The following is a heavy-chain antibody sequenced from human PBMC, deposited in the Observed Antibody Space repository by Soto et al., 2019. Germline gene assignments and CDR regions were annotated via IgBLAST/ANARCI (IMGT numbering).Heavy chain of an antibody. Sequence: QVQLVESGGGVVQPGXSLRLSXSAXGFXFDXYXIHWVRQAPGKGLEWVAVIWYDGTNKHYADSVKGRFTISRDNSKNTLYLQMNSLRAEDTAFYYCARGNEYAARGFDYWGQGTLVTVSS. CDR3: ARGNEYAARGFDY. V-gene: IGHV3-33*01. CDR2: IWYDGTNK. J-gene: IGHJ4*02. D-gene: IGHD6-6*01. CDR1: GFXFDXYX.